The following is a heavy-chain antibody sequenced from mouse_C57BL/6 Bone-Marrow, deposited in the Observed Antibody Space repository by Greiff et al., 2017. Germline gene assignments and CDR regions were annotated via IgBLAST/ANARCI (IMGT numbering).Heavy chain of an antibody. V-gene: IGHV14-4*01. D-gene: IGHD1-1*01. CDR2: IDPENGDT. CDR3: TYLYYYGSSLVDFDY. CDR1: GFNIKDDY. J-gene: IGHJ2*01. Sequence: EVQLQQSGAELVRPGASVKLSCTASGFNIKDDYMHWVKQRPEQGLEWIGWIDPENGDTEYASKFQGKATITADTSSNTAYLQLSSLTSEDTAVYYCTYLYYYGSSLVDFDYWGQGTTLTVSA.